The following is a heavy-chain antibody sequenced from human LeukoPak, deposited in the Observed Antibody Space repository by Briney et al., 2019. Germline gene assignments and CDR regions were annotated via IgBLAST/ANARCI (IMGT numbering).Heavy chain of an antibody. Sequence: GGSLRLSCAASGFTFSSYAMHWVRQAPGKGLEWVAVISYDGSNKYYADSVKGRFTISRDNSKNTLYLQMNSLRAEDTAVYYCARENYDDPYFDYWGQGTLVTVS. D-gene: IGHD3-22*01. J-gene: IGHJ4*02. CDR3: ARENYDDPYFDY. V-gene: IGHV3-30-3*01. CDR2: ISYDGSNK. CDR1: GFTFSSYA.